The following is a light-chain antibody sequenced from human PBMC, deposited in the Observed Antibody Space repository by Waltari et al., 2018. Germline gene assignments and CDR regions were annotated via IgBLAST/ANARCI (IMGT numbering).Light chain of an antibody. J-gene: IGLJ2*01. V-gene: IGLV5-45*03. CDR3: MIFHGNAWV. Sequence: QAVLTQPSSLSASPGASASLTCTLRRGIHVGAYRIYCYQQKPGSPPQYLLRYKSDSDKGLGSGVPSRFSGSKDASANAGILLISGLQSDDEADYYCMIFHGNAWVFGGGTKLTVL. CDR2: YKSDSDK. CDR1: RGIHVGAYR.